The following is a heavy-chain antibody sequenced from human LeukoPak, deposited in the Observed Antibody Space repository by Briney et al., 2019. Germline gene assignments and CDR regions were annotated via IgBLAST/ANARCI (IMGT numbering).Heavy chain of an antibody. CDR1: GYSFTTYW. Sequence: GKSLKISCETSGYSFTTYWIGWVRQRPGTGLEWVGAIYPDDSDTRYSPSFQGQVAISADRSIRTAYLKWNSLKASDTGMYYCASQRGASGTVNWFDPWGQGTLVTVSS. CDR3: ASQRGASGTVNWFDP. J-gene: IGHJ5*02. V-gene: IGHV5-51*01. CDR2: IYPDDSDT. D-gene: IGHD3-10*01.